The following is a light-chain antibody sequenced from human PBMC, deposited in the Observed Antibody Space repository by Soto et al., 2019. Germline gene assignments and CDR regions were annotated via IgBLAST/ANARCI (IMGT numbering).Light chain of an antibody. CDR2: DAS. V-gene: IGKV1-5*01. Sequence: DIQMTQSPSTLSASVGDRGTITCRASQSIGNKLAWYQQKPGKAPKLLIYDASSLESGVPSRFSGSGSGTEFTLTISSLRPDDFAIYYCQQYHNYWTFGQGTKVEIK. CDR3: QQYHNYWT. CDR1: QSIGNK. J-gene: IGKJ1*01.